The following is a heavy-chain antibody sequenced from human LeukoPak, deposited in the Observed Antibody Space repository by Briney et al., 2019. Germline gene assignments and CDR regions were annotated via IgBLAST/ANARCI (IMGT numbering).Heavy chain of an antibody. Sequence: GGSLRLSCVASGFIFRNYWMSWVRHALGKGLEWVANINHDGGDKNYVDSVKGRFTISRDNAKSSLYLQMNSLRVEDTAVYYCAITGGPTVTAFDLWGQGILVTVSS. CDR1: GFIFRNYW. J-gene: IGHJ4*02. CDR3: AITGGPTVTAFDL. D-gene: IGHD4-17*01. CDR2: INHDGGDK. V-gene: IGHV3-7*02.